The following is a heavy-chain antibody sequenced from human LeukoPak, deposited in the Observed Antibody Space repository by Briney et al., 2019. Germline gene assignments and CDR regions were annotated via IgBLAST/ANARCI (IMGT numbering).Heavy chain of an antibody. D-gene: IGHD3-10*01. V-gene: IGHV4-59*01. CDR1: GGSISSYY. CDR2: IYYSGST. CDR3: ARARHDYYGSGSYYGYYFDY. J-gene: IGHJ4*02. Sequence: SETLSLTCTVSGGSISSYYWSWIRQPPGKGLEWIGYIYYSGSTNYNPSLKSRVTISVDTSKNQCSLKLSSVTAADTAVYYCARARHDYYGSGSYYGYYFDYWGQGTLVTVSS.